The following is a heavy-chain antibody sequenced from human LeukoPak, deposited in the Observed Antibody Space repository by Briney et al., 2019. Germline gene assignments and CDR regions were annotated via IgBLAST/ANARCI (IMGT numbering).Heavy chain of an antibody. D-gene: IGHD1-26*01. CDR3: ARGLVIAVTGWGQWELPPAGHDY. Sequence: PGGSLRLSCEASGFTFSSYSMNWVRQPPGKGLEWIGDIYHSGIINYNPSLKSRVTISIDKSKNQFFLKLSSVTAADTAVYYCARGLVIAVTGWGQWELPPAGHDYWGQGTLVTVSS. CDR2: IYHSGII. CDR1: GFTFSSYS. V-gene: IGHV4-4*02. J-gene: IGHJ4*02.